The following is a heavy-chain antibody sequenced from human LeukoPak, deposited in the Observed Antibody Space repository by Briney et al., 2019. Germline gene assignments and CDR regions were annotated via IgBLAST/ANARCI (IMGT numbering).Heavy chain of an antibody. CDR1: GGSISSSSYY. D-gene: IGHD6-13*01. Sequence: PSETLSLTCTVSGGSISSSSYYWGWIRQPPGKGLEWIGSIYYSGSTYYNPSLKSRVTISVDTSKNQFSLKLSSVTAADTAVYYCARLVRIAAAVDYWGQGTLVTDSS. V-gene: IGHV4-39*01. CDR3: ARLVRIAAAVDY. CDR2: IYYSGST. J-gene: IGHJ4*02.